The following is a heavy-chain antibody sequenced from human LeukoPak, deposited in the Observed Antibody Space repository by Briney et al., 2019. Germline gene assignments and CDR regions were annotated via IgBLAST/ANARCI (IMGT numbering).Heavy chain of an antibody. J-gene: IGHJ4*02. CDR1: GGTFISYA. Sequence: SVKVSCKASGGTFISYAISWVRQAPGQGLEWMGGIIPIFGTANYAQKFQGRVTITTDESTSTAYMELSSLRSEDTAVYYCARSNLAYCGGDCYSYYFDYWGQGTLVTVSS. V-gene: IGHV1-69*05. CDR2: IIPIFGTA. D-gene: IGHD2-21*02. CDR3: ARSNLAYCGGDCYSYYFDY.